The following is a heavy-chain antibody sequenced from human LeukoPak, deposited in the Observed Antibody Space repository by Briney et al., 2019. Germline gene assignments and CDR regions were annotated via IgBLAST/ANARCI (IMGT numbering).Heavy chain of an antibody. CDR2: ITPIFGIA. CDR1: GGTFSSYA. V-gene: IGHV1-69*04. D-gene: IGHD6-6*01. CDR3: AREGSSSSSGDAFDI. J-gene: IGHJ3*02. Sequence: GSSVKVSCKASGGTFSSYAISWVRQAPGQGLEWMGRITPIFGIANYAQKFQGRVTITADKSTSTAYMELSSLRSEDTAVYYCAREGSSSSSGDAFDIWGQGTMVTVSS.